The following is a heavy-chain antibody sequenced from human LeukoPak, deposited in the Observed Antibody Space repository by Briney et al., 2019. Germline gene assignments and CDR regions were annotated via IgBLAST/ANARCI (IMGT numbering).Heavy chain of an antibody. CDR3: AKVMKGSERLTMVRGVIIKTAGLYYMDV. J-gene: IGHJ6*03. CDR2: ISASGGST. CDR1: GFTLSSYA. D-gene: IGHD3-10*01. V-gene: IGHV3-23*01. Sequence: GGSMRLSCAASGFTLSSYAMSWVRQAPGKGLEWVSSISASGGSTNYADSVKGRFTISRDNSKNTVYLQMNSLRAEDTAVYYCAKVMKGSERLTMVRGVIIKTAGLYYMDVWGKGTTVTVSS.